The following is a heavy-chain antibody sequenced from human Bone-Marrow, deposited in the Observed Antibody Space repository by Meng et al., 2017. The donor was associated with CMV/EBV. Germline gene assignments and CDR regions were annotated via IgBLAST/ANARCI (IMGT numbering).Heavy chain of an antibody. CDR1: GFTFEDYG. Sequence: GGSLRLSCAASGFTFEDYGMTWVRQAPGKGLEWVSGINRNGDSTGYVDSVKGRFTISRDNAKNSLYLQMNGLRAEDTALYFCARDRVRAVIPFYYYGMDVWGQGTTVTVSS. V-gene: IGHV3-20*04. CDR3: ARDRVRAVIPFYYYGMDV. CDR2: INRNGDST. J-gene: IGHJ6*02. D-gene: IGHD3-10*01.